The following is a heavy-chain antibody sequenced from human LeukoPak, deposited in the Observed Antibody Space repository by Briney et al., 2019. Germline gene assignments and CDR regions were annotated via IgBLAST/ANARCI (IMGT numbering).Heavy chain of an antibody. CDR1: GGSISSGSYY. CDR3: ARDLIGPYYFDY. Sequence: SQTLSLTCTVSGGSISSGSYYWSWIRQPAGKGLEWIGRIYTSGSTNYNPSLNSRVTISVDPSKHQFSLKLSSVTAADTAVYYCARDLIGPYYFDYWGQGTLVTVSS. J-gene: IGHJ4*02. CDR2: IYTSGST. V-gene: IGHV4-61*02.